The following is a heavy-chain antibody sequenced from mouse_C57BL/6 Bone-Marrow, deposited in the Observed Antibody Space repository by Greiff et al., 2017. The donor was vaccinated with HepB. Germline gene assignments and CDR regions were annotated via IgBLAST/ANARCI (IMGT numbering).Heavy chain of an antibody. Sequence: EVQLQQSGPELVKPGASVKISCKASGYTFTDYYMNWVKQSHGKSLEWIGDINPNNGGTSYNQKFKGKATLTVDKSSSTAYMELRSLTSEDSAVYYCAREEALGLRGAWFAYWGQGTLVTVSA. CDR2: INPNNGGT. CDR3: AREEALGLRGAWFAY. V-gene: IGHV1-26*01. J-gene: IGHJ3*01. CDR1: GYTFTDYY. D-gene: IGHD2-4*01.